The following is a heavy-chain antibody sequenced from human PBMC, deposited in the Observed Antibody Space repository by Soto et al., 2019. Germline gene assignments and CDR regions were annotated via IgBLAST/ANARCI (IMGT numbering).Heavy chain of an antibody. V-gene: IGHV3-33*01. J-gene: IGHJ4*02. CDR1: GFTFSSYG. CDR2: IWYDGSNK. Sequence: PGGSLRLSCAASGFTFSSYGMHWVRQAPGKGLEWVAVIWYDGSNKYYADSVKGRFTISRDNSKNTLYLQMNSLRAEDTAVYYCARDLRYSGSYLDYWGQGTLVNVSS. D-gene: IGHD1-26*01. CDR3: ARDLRYSGSYLDY.